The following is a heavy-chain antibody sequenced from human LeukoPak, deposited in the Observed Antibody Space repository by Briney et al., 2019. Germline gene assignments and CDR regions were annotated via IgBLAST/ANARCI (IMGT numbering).Heavy chain of an antibody. D-gene: IGHD6-19*01. CDR3: ARALAVAGTYYYGMDV. CDR1: GCTFSSYD. Sequence: GGSLRLSCAASGCTFSSYDMHWVRQATGKGLEWVSAIGTAGDTYYPGSVKGRFTISRENAKNSLYLQMNSLRAGDTAVYYCARALAVAGTYYYGMDVWGQGTTVTVSS. V-gene: IGHV3-13*04. J-gene: IGHJ6*02. CDR2: IGTAGDT.